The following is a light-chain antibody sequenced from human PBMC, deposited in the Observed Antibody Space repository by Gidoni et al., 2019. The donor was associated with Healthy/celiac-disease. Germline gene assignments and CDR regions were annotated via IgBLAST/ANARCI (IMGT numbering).Light chain of an antibody. CDR3: CSYAGSYTWV. Sequence: QSALTQPRSVSGSPGQPVTIPCTATSSDVGGYNYVSWYQQHPGKAPKLMIYDVSKRPSGVPDRFSGSKSGNTASLTISGLQAEDEADYYCCSYAGSYTWVFGGGTKLTVL. CDR2: DVS. V-gene: IGLV2-11*01. J-gene: IGLJ3*02. CDR1: SSDVGGYNY.